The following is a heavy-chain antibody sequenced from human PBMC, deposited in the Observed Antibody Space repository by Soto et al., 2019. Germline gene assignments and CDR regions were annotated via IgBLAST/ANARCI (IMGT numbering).Heavy chain of an antibody. Sequence: SETLSLTCTISSGSLSSYSWSWIRQPPGKGLEWIGYIYHSGSTYYNPSLKSRVTISVDRSKNQFSLKLNSVTAADTAVYYCARVPGPWGQGTLVTVSS. V-gene: IGHV4-30-2*01. CDR2: IYHSGST. CDR1: SGSLSSYS. CDR3: ARVPGP. J-gene: IGHJ5*02. D-gene: IGHD3-10*01.